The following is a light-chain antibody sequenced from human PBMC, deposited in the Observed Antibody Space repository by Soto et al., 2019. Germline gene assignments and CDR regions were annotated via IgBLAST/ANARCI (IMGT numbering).Light chain of an antibody. Sequence: DIQMTQSPSSLSASVGDRVTITCRASQGIRNYFAWFQQKPGTALKFLIYATTNLESGVPSRFSGSGSETDFTVTLNSLKAEDFATYYCQQCDTYPFTFGPGTTVDL. CDR1: QGIRNY. J-gene: IGKJ3*01. CDR2: ATT. V-gene: IGKV1-16*01. CDR3: QQCDTYPFT.